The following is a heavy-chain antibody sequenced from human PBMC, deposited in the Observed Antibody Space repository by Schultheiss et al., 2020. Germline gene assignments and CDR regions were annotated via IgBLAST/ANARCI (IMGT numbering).Heavy chain of an antibody. CDR1: GFTFSSYG. D-gene: IGHD5-24*01. CDR3: AKPTFAIMIWLPRRRIDY. CDR2: ISYDGSNK. V-gene: IGHV3-30*18. J-gene: IGHJ4*02. Sequence: GGSLRLSCTASGFTFSSYGMHWVRQAPGKGLEWVAVISYDGSNKYYADSVKGRFTISSENSKNPLYLQMNGLRAEDTAVYYCAKPTFAIMIWLPRRRIDYWGQGTLVTVSS.